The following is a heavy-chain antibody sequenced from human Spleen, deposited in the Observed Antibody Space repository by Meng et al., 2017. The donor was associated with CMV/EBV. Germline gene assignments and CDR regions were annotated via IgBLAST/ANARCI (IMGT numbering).Heavy chain of an antibody. V-gene: IGHV3-23*01. CDR2: ITGNGGST. Sequence: GESLKISCAASGFTFSTYAMRWVRQAPGKGLEWVSSITGNGGSTAYSDSVKGRFTISRDNSKNTLYLQMNSLSAADTAVYYCTRGEIFGVVIITRYFDYWGQGTLVTVSS. D-gene: IGHD3-3*01. CDR1: GFTFSTYA. CDR3: TRGEIFGVVIITRYFDY. J-gene: IGHJ4*02.